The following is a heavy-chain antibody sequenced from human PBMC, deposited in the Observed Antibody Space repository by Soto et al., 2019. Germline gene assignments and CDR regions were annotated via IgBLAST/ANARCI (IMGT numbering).Heavy chain of an antibody. Sequence: EVQLVESGGGLVQPGESLKLSCAASGFTFGVSAMHWVRQAPGKGLEWVGRIRNKVDNYATVYAESVRGRFTISRDDSKNMADLQMNSLKTEDTAVYYWAALPNVDGGIGGRYFDLWGRGTLVTVSS. CDR3: AALPNVDGGIGGRYFDL. CDR1: GFTFGVSA. D-gene: IGHD2-21*02. CDR2: IRNKVDNYAT. J-gene: IGHJ2*01. V-gene: IGHV3-73*02.